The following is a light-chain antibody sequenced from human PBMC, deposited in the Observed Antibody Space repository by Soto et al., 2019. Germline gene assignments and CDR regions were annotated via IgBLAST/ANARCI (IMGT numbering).Light chain of an antibody. Sequence: ESVLTPSPGTLSFSPGERATLSGRASHSVTNRYFAWYQQRPGQAPRLLIYGISNRDTGIPDRFSGSGSGTDFTLTISRLEPEDFVVYYCHQYSSLPHTFGQGTKLEVK. V-gene: IGKV3-20*01. J-gene: IGKJ2*01. CDR2: GIS. CDR1: HSVTNRY. CDR3: HQYSSLPHT.